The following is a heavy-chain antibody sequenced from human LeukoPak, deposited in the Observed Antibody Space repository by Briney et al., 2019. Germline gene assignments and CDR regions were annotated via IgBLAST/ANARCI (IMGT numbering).Heavy chain of an antibody. Sequence: SETLSLTCAVYGGSFSGYYWSWIRQPPGKGLEWIGEINHSGSTNYNPSLKSRVTISVDTSKNQFSLKLSSVTAADTAVYYCARGGGRGLVNSYYYYGMDVWGKGTRVTVSS. J-gene: IGHJ6*04. D-gene: IGHD2-21*01. CDR2: INHSGST. V-gene: IGHV4-34*01. CDR3: ARGGGRGLVNSYYYYGMDV. CDR1: GGSFSGYY.